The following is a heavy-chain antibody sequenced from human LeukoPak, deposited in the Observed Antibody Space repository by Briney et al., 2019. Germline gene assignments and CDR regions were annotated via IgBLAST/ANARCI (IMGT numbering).Heavy chain of an antibody. CDR2: TYYRSKWYN. CDR1: GDSVSSNSAV. J-gene: IGHJ4*02. Sequence: SQTLSLTCAISGDSVSSNSAVWYWIRQSPSRGLEWLTKTYYRSKWYNDYAVSVRSRVTINPDTSKNQFSLQLSSVTPEDTAVYYCARTYSGRSYYFDCWGQGTLVTVSS. V-gene: IGHV6-1*01. D-gene: IGHD1-26*01. CDR3: ARTYSGRSYYFDC.